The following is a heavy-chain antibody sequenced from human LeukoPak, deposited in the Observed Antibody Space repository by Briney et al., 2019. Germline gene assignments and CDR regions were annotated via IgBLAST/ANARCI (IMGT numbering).Heavy chain of an antibody. CDR2: ICYSGST. J-gene: IGHJ3*02. CDR1: GGSISSYY. V-gene: IGHV4-59*01. CDR3: ARDHAFDI. Sequence: SETQSLTCTVSGGSISSYYWSWIRQPPGKGLEWIGYICYSGSTNYNPSLKSRVTISVDTSKSQFSLKLTSVTAADTAVYYCARDHAFDIWGQGTMVTVSS.